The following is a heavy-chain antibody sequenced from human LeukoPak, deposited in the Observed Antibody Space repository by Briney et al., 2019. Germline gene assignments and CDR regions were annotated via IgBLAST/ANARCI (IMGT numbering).Heavy chain of an antibody. CDR2: ISYDGSNK. CDR3: ARDRGYCSGGSCSPYFDY. D-gene: IGHD2-15*01. Sequence: GGSLRLSCAASGFTFSSYAMHWVRQAPGKGLAGVAVISYDGSNKYYADSVKGRFTISRDNSKNTLYLQMNSLRAEDTAVYYCARDRGYCSGGSCSPYFDYWGQGTLVTVSS. V-gene: IGHV3-30*04. CDR1: GFTFSSYA. J-gene: IGHJ4*02.